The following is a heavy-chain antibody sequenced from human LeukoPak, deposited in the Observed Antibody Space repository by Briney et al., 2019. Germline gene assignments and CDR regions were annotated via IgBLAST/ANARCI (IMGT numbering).Heavy chain of an antibody. D-gene: IGHD3-3*01. CDR2: ISSSCSNT. CDR3: AKALTDELMSRSHYDFWSGYHPSGTVYYYMDV. J-gene: IGHJ6*03. Sequence: GGSLRLSCAASGFRLSSYAMSWVRQAPGKGLEWVSAISSSCSNTHYADSLKGRLIISRDNSKNTLYLQMNSLRAEGTAIYYCAKALTDELMSRSHYDFWSGYHPSGTVYYYMDVWGKGTTVTVSS. CDR1: GFRLSSYA. V-gene: IGHV3-23*01.